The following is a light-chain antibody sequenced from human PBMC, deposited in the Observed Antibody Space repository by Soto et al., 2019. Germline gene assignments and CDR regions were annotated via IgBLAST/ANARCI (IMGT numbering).Light chain of an antibody. CDR3: QQYCSSPWT. CDR1: QSVSSSY. J-gene: IGKJ1*01. CDR2: GAS. V-gene: IGKV3-20*01. Sequence: EIVLTQSPGTLSLSPGERATLSCRASQSVSSSYLAWYQQKPGQAPRLLLYGASSRATGIPDRFSGSGSGTDFNLTISILEDDDVAVNYCQQYCSSPWTFGQGAKVDI.